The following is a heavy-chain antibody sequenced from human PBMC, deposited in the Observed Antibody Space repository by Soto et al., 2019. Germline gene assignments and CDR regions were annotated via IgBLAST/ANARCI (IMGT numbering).Heavy chain of an antibody. CDR3: ARSGSGSGWL. V-gene: IGHV4-61*01. CDR2: IYYSGST. D-gene: IGHD6-19*01. Sequence: QVQLQESGPGLVKPSETLSLTCTVSGGSVSSGRYYWSWIRQPPGKGLEWIGYIYYSGSTKYNPSLKSRVTISVDTSKNQFSLNLSSTTAADTAVYYCARSGSGSGWLGGQGTLVTVSS. J-gene: IGHJ4*02. CDR1: GGSVSSGRYY.